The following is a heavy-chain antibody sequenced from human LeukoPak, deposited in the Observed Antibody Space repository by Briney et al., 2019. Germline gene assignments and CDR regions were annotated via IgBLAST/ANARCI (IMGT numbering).Heavy chain of an antibody. V-gene: IGHV4-61*02. CDR2: IYTSGST. D-gene: IGHD1-1*01. J-gene: IGHJ4*02. CDR3: ATEADY. CDR1: GGSLSSGSYY. Sequence: PSETLSLTCTVSGGSLSSGSYYWSWIRQPAGKGLEWIGRIYTSGSTNYNPSLKSRVSISLDTSKNQFSLKLSSVTAADTAVYYCATEADYWGQGILVTVSS.